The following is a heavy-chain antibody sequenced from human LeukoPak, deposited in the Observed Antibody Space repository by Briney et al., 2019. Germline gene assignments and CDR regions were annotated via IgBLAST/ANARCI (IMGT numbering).Heavy chain of an antibody. Sequence: GRSLRLSCAASGFTFSSYGMHWVRQAPGKGLEWVAVIWYDGSNKYYADSVKGRFTISRDNSKNTLYLQMNSLRAEDTAVYYCARVQGVTVAAAHFDYWGQGTLVTVSS. J-gene: IGHJ4*02. CDR3: ARVQGVTVAAAHFDY. CDR2: IWYDGSNK. D-gene: IGHD2-2*01. V-gene: IGHV3-33*01. CDR1: GFTFSSYG.